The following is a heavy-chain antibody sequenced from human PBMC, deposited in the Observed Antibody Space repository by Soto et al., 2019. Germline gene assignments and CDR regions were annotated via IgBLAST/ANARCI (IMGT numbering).Heavy chain of an antibody. CDR3: VRDLWGYCGTDCYPLDV. J-gene: IGHJ6*02. CDR1: GGSISSYY. CDR2: MYNTGST. Sequence: QVQLQESSPGLVKPSETRSLTCTVSGGSISSYYWSWIRQPPGKGLEWIGYMYNTGSTVYNPSLKDRVTISVDTSKNQFSLKLNAVTAADTAVYYCVRDLWGYCGTDCYPLDVWGQGTTVTVSS. V-gene: IGHV4-59*01. D-gene: IGHD2-21*02.